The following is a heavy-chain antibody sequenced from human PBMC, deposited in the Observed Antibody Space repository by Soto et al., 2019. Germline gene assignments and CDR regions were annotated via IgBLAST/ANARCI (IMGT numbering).Heavy chain of an antibody. V-gene: IGHV1-69*13. CDR3: ARRKNYYDSSGYYGEGGFDI. Sequence: GASVKVSCKASGGTFSSYAISWVRQAPGQGLEWMGGIIPIFGTANYAQKFQGRVTITADESTSTAYMELSSLRSKDTAVYYCARRKNYYDSSGYYGEGGFDIWG. CDR1: GGTFSSYA. D-gene: IGHD3-22*01. CDR2: IIPIFGTA. J-gene: IGHJ3*02.